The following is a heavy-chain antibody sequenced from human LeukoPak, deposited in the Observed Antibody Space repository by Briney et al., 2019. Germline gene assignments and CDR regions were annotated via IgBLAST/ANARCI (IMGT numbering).Heavy chain of an antibody. J-gene: IGHJ4*02. Sequence: SQTLSLTCDISGDSVSSNSAAWNWIRQSPLRGLDWLGRTYYRSKWYNDYAVSVKSRITINPDTSKNQFSLQMNSLTPEDTAVYFCARARYSYDLDYWGQGTLVTVSS. D-gene: IGHD5-18*01. CDR3: ARARYSYDLDY. V-gene: IGHV6-1*01. CDR1: GDSVSSNSAA. CDR2: TYYRSKWYN.